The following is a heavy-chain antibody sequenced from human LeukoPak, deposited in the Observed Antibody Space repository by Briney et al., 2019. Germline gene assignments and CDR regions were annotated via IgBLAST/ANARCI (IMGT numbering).Heavy chain of an antibody. CDR1: GFTFSDAW. CDR3: SGHMTSADY. CDR2: IKRNTDGGTT. Sequence: PGGSLRLSCAASGFTFSDAWMSWVRRAPGKGLEWVARIKRNTDGGTTDYAAPVNGRFTISRDDSENTVYLQMNSLKAEDTAVYYCSGHMTSADYWGQGTLVTVSS. J-gene: IGHJ4*02. V-gene: IGHV3-15*01. D-gene: IGHD2-21*02.